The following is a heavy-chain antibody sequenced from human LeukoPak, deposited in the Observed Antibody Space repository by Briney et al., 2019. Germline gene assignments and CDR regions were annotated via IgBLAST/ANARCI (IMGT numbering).Heavy chain of an antibody. D-gene: IGHD2-2*01. V-gene: IGHV4-59*01. CDR1: GVSISSYY. J-gene: IGHJ3*02. CDR3: ARAASDIVVVPAPFDI. CDR2: IYYSGST. Sequence: SETLSLTCTVSGVSISSYYWSWIRQPPGKGLEWIGYIYYSGSTNYNPSLKSRVTISVDTSKNQFSLKLSSVTAADPAVYYFARAASDIVVVPAPFDIWGQGTMVTVSS.